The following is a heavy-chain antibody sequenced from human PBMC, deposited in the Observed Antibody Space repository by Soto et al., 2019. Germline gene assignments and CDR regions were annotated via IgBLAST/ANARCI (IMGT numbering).Heavy chain of an antibody. V-gene: IGHV4-4*02. CDR1: GGSISNSNW. CDR2: IHHTGST. CDR3: AREGYYSGSGSFYGLDY. Sequence: TLSLTCAVSGGSISNSNWWSWVRQSPGTGLEWIGEIHHTGSTNYNPSLKSRVTILLDRSKNQFSLKLTSVTAADTAVYYCAREGYYSGSGSFYGLDYWGQGTLVTVSS. D-gene: IGHD3-10*01. J-gene: IGHJ4*02.